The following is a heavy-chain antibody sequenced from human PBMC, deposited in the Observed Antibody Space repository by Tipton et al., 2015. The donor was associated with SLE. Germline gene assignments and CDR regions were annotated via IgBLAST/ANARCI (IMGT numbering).Heavy chain of an antibody. CDR2: ISGSGGTP. CDR1: GFTFRSYA. D-gene: IGHD3/OR15-3a*01. Sequence: SLRLSCVASGFTFRSYAMSWVRQAPGKGLEWVSAISGSGGTPYSADSVVGRFAVSRDNSKNTLFLQMNSLRAEDTAVYYCAKDSGLVIKGNLDSWGQGTLVTVSS. CDR3: AKDSGLVIKGNLDS. J-gene: IGHJ4*02. V-gene: IGHV3-23*01.